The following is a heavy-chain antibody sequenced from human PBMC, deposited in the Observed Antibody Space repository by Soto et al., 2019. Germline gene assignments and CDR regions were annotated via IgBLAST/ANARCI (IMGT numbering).Heavy chain of an antibody. CDR3: ARRYCSGGSCYWFSP. J-gene: IGHJ5*02. V-gene: IGHV4-31*03. Sequence: QVQLQESGPGLVKPSQTLSLTCTVSGGSISSGGYYWSWIRQHPGKGLEWIGYIYYSGSTYYNPSLKSRVTISVDTSKNQFSLKLSSVTAADTVVYYCARRYCSGGSCYWFSPWGHGTLVTVSA. CDR1: GGSISSGGYY. D-gene: IGHD2-15*01. CDR2: IYYSGST.